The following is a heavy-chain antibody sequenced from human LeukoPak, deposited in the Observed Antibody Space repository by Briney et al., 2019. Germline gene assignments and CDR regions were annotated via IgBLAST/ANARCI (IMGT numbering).Heavy chain of an antibody. CDR1: GFTFDDYG. CDR2: INWNGGST. J-gene: IGHJ4*02. D-gene: IGHD1-1*01. CDR3: ARGGGTTGTTYFDY. V-gene: IGHV3-20*04. Sequence: PGGSLRLSCAASGFTFDDYGMSWVRQAPGKGLEWVSGINWNGGSTGYADSVKGRFTISRDNAKNSLYLQMNSLRAEDTALYYCARGGGTTGTTYFDYWGQGTLVTVSS.